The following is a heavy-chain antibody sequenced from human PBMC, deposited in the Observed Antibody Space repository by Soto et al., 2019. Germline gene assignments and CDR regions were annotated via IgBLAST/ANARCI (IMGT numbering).Heavy chain of an antibody. CDR1: GFTFSSYS. V-gene: IGHV3-48*01. J-gene: IGHJ4*02. Sequence: GGSLRLSCAASGFTFSSYSMNWVRQAPGKGLEWVSYISSSSSTIYYADSVKGRFTISRDNAKNSLYLQMNSLRAEDTAVYYCARGSSAAFWAYWGQGTLVTVSS. D-gene: IGHD3-3*01. CDR3: ARGSSAAFWAY. CDR2: ISSSSSTI.